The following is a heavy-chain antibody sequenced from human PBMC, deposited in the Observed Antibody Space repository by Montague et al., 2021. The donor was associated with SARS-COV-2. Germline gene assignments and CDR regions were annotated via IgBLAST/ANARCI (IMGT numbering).Heavy chain of an antibody. CDR2: ISYDGSNK. CDR1: VFPFSSYA. Sequence: SLTLSCAASVFPFSSYAMHLFRQAPVKGLEWVAVISYDGSNKYYSDSVKAQFTISRDNSKNTLYLQMNSLRAEDTAVYYCARDIATLGRWLQVPWALYYYYGMDVWGQGTTVTVSS. D-gene: IGHD5-24*01. J-gene: IGHJ6*02. CDR3: ARDIATLGRWLQVPWALYYYYGMDV. V-gene: IGHV3-30*04.